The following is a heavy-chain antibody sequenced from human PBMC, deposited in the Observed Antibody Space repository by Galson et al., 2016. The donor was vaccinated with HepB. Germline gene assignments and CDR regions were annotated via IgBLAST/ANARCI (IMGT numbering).Heavy chain of an antibody. CDR3: ARYDYGGVDV. CDR2: VDNSGGT. Sequence: ETLSLTCAISGASISSSSYYWGWIRQPPGKGLEWIGSVDNSGGTYYSASLKSRLTISVDASQKQFSLKLNSVTATDTAVYYCARYDYGGVDVWGQGTTVTVSS. V-gene: IGHV4-39*01. J-gene: IGHJ6*02. D-gene: IGHD4-17*01. CDR1: GASISSSSYY.